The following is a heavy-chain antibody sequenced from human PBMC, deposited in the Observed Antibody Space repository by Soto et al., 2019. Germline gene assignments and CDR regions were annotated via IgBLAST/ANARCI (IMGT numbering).Heavy chain of an antibody. CDR2: IKSKTDGGTT. V-gene: IGHV3-15*07. J-gene: IGHJ3*02. CDR1: GFTFSSYS. D-gene: IGHD2-15*01. Sequence: GGSLRLSCAASGFTFSSYSMNWVRQAPGKGLEWVGRIKSKTDGGTTDYAAPVKGRFTISRDDSKNTLYLQMNSLKTEDTAVYYCTTDVESSVVVVAATLSAFDIWGQGTMVTVSS. CDR3: TTDVESSVVVVAATLSAFDI.